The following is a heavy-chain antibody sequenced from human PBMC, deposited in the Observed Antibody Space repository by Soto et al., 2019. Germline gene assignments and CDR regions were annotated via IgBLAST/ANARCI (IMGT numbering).Heavy chain of an antibody. Sequence: GDALQISGKGCAYSVTTYWIGWVRQIPGKGLEWMGIIYPGDSDTRYSPSFQGQVTISADKSISTAYLQWSSLKASDTAMYYCARRYCSSASCSFDYWGQGTLVTVSS. CDR2: IYPGDSDT. CDR1: AYSVTTYW. CDR3: ARRYCSSASCSFDY. V-gene: IGHV5-51*01. J-gene: IGHJ4*02. D-gene: IGHD2-2*01.